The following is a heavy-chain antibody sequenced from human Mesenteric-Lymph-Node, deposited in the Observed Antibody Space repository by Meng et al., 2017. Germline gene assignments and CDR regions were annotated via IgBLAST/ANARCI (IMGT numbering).Heavy chain of an antibody. D-gene: IGHD1-7*01. CDR3: TRGHLFNWNFIDI. CDR1: GFTFNRYG. J-gene: IGHJ4*02. V-gene: IGHV3-30-3*01. CDR2: ISHDGIKN. Sequence: QVVESGGGEVQSGKSLARPCAGSGFTFNRYGLHWGRQAPGKGLEWVAVISHDGIKNYYADSVKGRFTISRDNSRNTVSLQMDSLRVEDTAMYYCTRGHLFNWNFIDIWGQGTLVTVSS.